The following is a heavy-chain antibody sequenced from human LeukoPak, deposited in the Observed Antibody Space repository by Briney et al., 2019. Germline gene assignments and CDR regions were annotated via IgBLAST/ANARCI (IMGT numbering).Heavy chain of an antibody. Sequence: GGSLRLSCAASGFTFSSYSMNWVRQAPGKGLEWVSSISSSSSYIYYADSVKVRFTISRDNAKNSLYLQMNSLRAEDTAVYYCARDVRLVVVPAAMLLGTGRGPLDYWGQGTLVTVSS. V-gene: IGHV3-21*01. D-gene: IGHD2-2*01. CDR3: ARDVRLVVVPAAMLLGTGRGPLDY. J-gene: IGHJ4*02. CDR2: ISSSSSYI. CDR1: GFTFSSYS.